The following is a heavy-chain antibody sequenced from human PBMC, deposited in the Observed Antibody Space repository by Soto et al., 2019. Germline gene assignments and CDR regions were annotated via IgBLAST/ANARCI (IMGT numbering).Heavy chain of an antibody. CDR2: ISGSGGST. Sequence: PEGSLRLSCAASGFTFSSYAMSWVRQAPGKGLEWVSAISGSGGSTYYADSVKGRFTISRDNSKNTLYLQMNSLRAEDTAVYYCAKDLYDILTGYYIGEAFDIWGQGTMVTVSS. CDR3: AKDLYDILTGYYIGEAFDI. J-gene: IGHJ3*02. CDR1: GFTFSSYA. D-gene: IGHD3-9*01. V-gene: IGHV3-23*01.